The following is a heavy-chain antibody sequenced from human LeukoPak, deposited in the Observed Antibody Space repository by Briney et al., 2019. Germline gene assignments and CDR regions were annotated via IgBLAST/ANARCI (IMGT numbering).Heavy chain of an antibody. J-gene: IGHJ4*02. D-gene: IGHD3-10*01. Sequence: SETLSLTCTVSGGSISSYYWSWIRQPPEKGLEWIGYIYYSGSTNYNPSLKSRVTISVDTSKNQFSLKLSSVTAADTAVYYCARASADYYGSGSTPFDYWGQGTLVTVSS. CDR1: GGSISSYY. CDR2: IYYSGST. CDR3: ARASADYYGSGSTPFDY. V-gene: IGHV4-59*01.